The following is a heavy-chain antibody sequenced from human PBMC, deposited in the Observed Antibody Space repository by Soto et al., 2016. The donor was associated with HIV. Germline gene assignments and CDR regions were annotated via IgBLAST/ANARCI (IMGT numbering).Heavy chain of an antibody. V-gene: IGHV1-69*01. Sequence: QVQLVQSGAAVKKPGSSMKVSCKASGGTFSSYAISWVRQAPGQGLEWMGGIIPIFGTANYAQKFQGRVTITADESTSTAYMDLSSLRSEDTAVYYCAASYYYASGNYYLFAGFDYWGQGTLVTVSS. CDR1: GGTFSSYA. CDR3: AASYYYASGNYYLFAGFDY. J-gene: IGHJ4*02. CDR2: IIPIFGTA. D-gene: IGHD3-10*01.